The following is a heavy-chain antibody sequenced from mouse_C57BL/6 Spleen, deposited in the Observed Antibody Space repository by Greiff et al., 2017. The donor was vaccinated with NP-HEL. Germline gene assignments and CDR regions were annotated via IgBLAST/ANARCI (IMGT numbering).Heavy chain of an antibody. V-gene: IGHV1-64*01. CDR1: VYTFPRYC. CDR2: IPPNSGSP. J-gene: IGHJ2*01. D-gene: IGHD2-12*01. Sequence: VQLQQPGAELVKPGASVTLSCKASVYTFPRYCMHWVQPRPGPGLAWIGMIPPNSGSPNSNEKFKSKATLTVDKSSSTAYMQLSSLTSEDSAVYYCAREGAYYSDDYWGQGTTLTVSS. CDR3: AREGAYYSDDY.